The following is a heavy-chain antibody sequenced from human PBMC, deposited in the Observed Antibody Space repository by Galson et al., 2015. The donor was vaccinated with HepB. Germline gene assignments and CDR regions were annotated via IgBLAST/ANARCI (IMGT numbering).Heavy chain of an antibody. D-gene: IGHD2-15*01. J-gene: IGHJ4*02. V-gene: IGHV3-30*18. Sequence: SLRLSCAASGFTFSGYGMHWVRQAPGKGLEWVAVISHYGTKKYYADSVTGRFTISRDNSKNMLYLQMNSLTAEDTAVYYCAKDLGVVVVAAKLGAGFDYWGRGTLVTVSS. CDR1: GFTFSGYG. CDR3: AKDLGVVVVAAKLGAGFDY. CDR2: ISHYGTKK.